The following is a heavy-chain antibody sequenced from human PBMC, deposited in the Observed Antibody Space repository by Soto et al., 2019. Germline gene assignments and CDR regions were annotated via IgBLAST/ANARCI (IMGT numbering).Heavy chain of an antibody. CDR1: GGTFSSYD. V-gene: IGHV1-69*01. Sequence: SVKVSCKASGGTFSSYDISWVRPANGQGLEWMGGIIPIFGTANYAQKFQGRVTITADESTSTAYMELSSLRSEDTAVYYCARGSPHFGIAAAPDYCGQGTLVTV. CDR3: ARGSPHFGIAAAPDY. J-gene: IGHJ4*02. CDR2: IIPIFGTA. D-gene: IGHD6-13*01.